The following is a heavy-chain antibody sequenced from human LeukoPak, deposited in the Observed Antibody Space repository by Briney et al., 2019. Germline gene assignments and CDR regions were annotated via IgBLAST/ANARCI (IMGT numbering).Heavy chain of an antibody. CDR2: IKQDGSEK. J-gene: IGHJ4*02. CDR3: ARRAGDYSHPYDY. D-gene: IGHD3-22*01. CDR1: GFTFSSYW. Sequence: GGSLRLSCAASGFTFSSYWMSWVRQAPGKGLEWVANIKQDGSEKYYVDSVKGRFTISRDNSKNTVHLQMNSLRAEDTAMYYCARRAGDYSHPYDYRGQGTLVTVSS. V-gene: IGHV3-7*03.